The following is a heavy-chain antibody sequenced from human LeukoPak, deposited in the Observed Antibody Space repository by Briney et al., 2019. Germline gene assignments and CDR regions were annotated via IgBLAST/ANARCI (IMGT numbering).Heavy chain of an antibody. D-gene: IGHD3-22*01. V-gene: IGHV4-59*01. J-gene: IGHJ6*02. Sequence: SETLSLTCTVSGGSISSYYWSWIRQPPGKGLEWIGYIDYSGSTNYNPSLKSRVTISVDTSKNQFSLKLSSVTAADTAVYYCARVMHYYDSSGYYYGRDYYYGMDVWGQGTTVTVSS. CDR1: GGSISSYY. CDR3: ARVMHYYDSSGYYYGRDYYYGMDV. CDR2: IDYSGST.